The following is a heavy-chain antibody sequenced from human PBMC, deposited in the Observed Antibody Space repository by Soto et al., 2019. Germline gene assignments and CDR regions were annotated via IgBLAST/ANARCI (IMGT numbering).Heavy chain of an antibody. D-gene: IGHD5-18*01. CDR2: IIPIFGTA. Sequence: QVQLVQSGAEVKKPGSSVKVSCKASGGTFSSYSISWVRQAPGQGLEWLGGIIPIFGTANYEQKLQGRVTITSEESTSTAYMELSSLRSEDTAVYYCAGGIQLWLPFDYWGQGTLVTVSS. V-gene: IGHV1-69*01. J-gene: IGHJ4*02. CDR3: AGGIQLWLPFDY. CDR1: GGTFSSYS.